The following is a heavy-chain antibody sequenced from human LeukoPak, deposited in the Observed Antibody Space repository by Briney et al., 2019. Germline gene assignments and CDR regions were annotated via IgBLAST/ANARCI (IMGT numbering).Heavy chain of an antibody. J-gene: IGHJ6*02. CDR2: IIPILGIA. CDR1: GGTFSSYA. V-gene: IGHV1-69*04. Sequence: EASVKVSCKASGGTFSSYAISWVRQAPGQGLEWMGRIIPILGIANYAQKFQGRVTITADKSTSTAYMELSSLRSEDTAVYYCARVGDGYNTKASGYYYYGMDVWGQGTTVTVSS. D-gene: IGHD5-24*01. CDR3: ARVGDGYNTKASGYYYYGMDV.